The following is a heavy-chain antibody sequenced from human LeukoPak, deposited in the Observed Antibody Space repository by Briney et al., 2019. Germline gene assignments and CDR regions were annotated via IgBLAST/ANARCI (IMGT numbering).Heavy chain of an antibody. CDR2: ISSSSSYI. CDR3: ARDYEIY. J-gene: IGHJ4*02. Sequence: KRLEWVSSISSSSSYIYYGDSVKGRFTISRDNAKDSLYLQMNSLRAEDTAVYYCARDYEIYWGQRNLVTVSS. D-gene: IGHD5-12*01. V-gene: IGHV3-21*01.